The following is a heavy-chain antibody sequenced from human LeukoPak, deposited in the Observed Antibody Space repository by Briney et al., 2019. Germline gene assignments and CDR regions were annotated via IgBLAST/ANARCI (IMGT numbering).Heavy chain of an antibody. V-gene: IGHV4-4*07. Sequence: SETLSLTCTVSGGSISGYYWSWIRQPAGKGLEWIERIYTSESTNYNPSLKSRVTMSVDTSKNQFSLRLSSVTAADTAVYYCAREPIGYVWGSYRDLWYFDLWGRGTLVTVSS. CDR3: AREPIGYVWGSYRDLWYFDL. CDR1: GGSISGYY. CDR2: IYTSEST. J-gene: IGHJ2*01. D-gene: IGHD3-16*02.